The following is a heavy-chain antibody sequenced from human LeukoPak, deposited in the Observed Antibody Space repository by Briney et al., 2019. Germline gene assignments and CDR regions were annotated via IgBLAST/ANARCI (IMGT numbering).Heavy chain of an antibody. D-gene: IGHD5-18*01. CDR3: VKDRWIQLWGNFDY. J-gene: IGHJ4*02. V-gene: IGHV3-64D*06. Sequence: PGGSLRLSCSAPGFTFSTYAMHWVRQAPGKGLKYVSAISSNGGSTYYADSVKGRFTISRDNSKNILYLQMSSLRAEDTAVYYCVKDRWIQLWGNFDYWGQGTLVTVSS. CDR1: GFTFSTYA. CDR2: ISSNGGST.